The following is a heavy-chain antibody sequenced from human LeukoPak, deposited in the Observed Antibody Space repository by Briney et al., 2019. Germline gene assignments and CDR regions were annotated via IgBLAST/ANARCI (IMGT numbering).Heavy chain of an antibody. J-gene: IGHJ4*02. CDR1: GYSFTSYW. Sequence: GESLKISCKGSGYSFTSYWIGWVRQMPGKGLEWMGIIYPGDSDTRYSPSFQGQVTISADKSISTAYLQWSSLKASDTAMYYCARVPPPSGLLGTTFGQFDYWGQGTLVTVSS. CDR3: ARVPPPSGLLGTTFGQFDY. CDR2: IYPGDSDT. V-gene: IGHV5-51*01. D-gene: IGHD3-16*01.